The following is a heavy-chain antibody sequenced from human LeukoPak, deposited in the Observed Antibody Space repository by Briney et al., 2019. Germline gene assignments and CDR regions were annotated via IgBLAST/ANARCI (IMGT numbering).Heavy chain of an antibody. V-gene: IGHV3-7*03. Sequence: ETLSLTCTVSGGSISSSSYYWGWIRQPPGKGLEWVANIKQDGSEKYYVDSVKGRFTISRDNAKNSLYLQMNSLRAEDTAVYYCARERQRWQQIGLGYWGQGTLVTVSS. J-gene: IGHJ4*02. CDR3: ARERQRWQQIGLGY. CDR1: GGSISSSSYY. D-gene: IGHD5-24*01. CDR2: IKQDGSEK.